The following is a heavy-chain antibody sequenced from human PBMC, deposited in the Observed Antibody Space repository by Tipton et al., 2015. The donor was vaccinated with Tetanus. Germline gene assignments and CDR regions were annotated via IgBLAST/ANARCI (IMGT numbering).Heavy chain of an antibody. D-gene: IGHD2-8*01. J-gene: IGHJ4*02. V-gene: IGHV4-59*11. CDR2: FHFTGST. Sequence: TLSLTCTVSGGSISSHHWSWIRQAPGKGLEWIGHFHFTGSTNFNPSLESRVTISGDTSKNQFSLKMRSVTAADTAVYYCARDPSGGVRYFDYWGQGTLVTVSS. CDR3: ARDPSGGVRYFDY. CDR1: GGSISSHH.